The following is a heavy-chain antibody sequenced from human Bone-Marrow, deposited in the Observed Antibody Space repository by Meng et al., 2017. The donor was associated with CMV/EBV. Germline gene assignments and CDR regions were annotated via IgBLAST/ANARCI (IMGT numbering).Heavy chain of an antibody. CDR3: ARQYIVVVPAAIDY. Sequence: SETLSLTCAVSGGSFGSFYWSWIRQPPGKGLEWIGAINHSGSANYNPSLKRRVTISADTSKNQFSLRLTSVTAADTAVYYCARQYIVVVPAAIDYWGQGTLVTVSS. V-gene: IGHV4-34*01. D-gene: IGHD2-2*01. CDR1: GGSFGSFY. J-gene: IGHJ4*02. CDR2: INHSGSA.